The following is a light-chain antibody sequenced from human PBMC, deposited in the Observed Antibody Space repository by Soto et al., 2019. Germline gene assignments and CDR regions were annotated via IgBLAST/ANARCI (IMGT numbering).Light chain of an antibody. J-gene: IGKJ2*01. CDR3: MQATQYPPYT. CDR1: QSILHSDGNTY. V-gene: IGKV2-24*01. Sequence: DIVMTQTPLSSPVTLGQPASISCKSSQSILHSDGNTYLSWLHQRPGQPLRLLSYKLSNRFSGVPDRFSGSGAGTDFTLKISRVEAEDVGVYYCMQATQYPPYTFGQGTKLEIK. CDR2: KLS.